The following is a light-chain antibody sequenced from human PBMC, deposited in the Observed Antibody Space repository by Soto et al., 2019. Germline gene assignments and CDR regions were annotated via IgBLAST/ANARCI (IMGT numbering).Light chain of an antibody. V-gene: IGKV3-20*01. J-gene: IGKJ5*01. CDR2: DTS. Sequence: EIVLTHSPGTLSLSPCERATLFFRARQSVTNTYVAWYQQEPGQAPRLLIYDTSSRATGIPDRFSGSGSGTDFTLTISRLEPEDFAVYYCQQYGSSRFGQGTRLEIK. CDR1: QSVTNTY. CDR3: QQYGSSR.